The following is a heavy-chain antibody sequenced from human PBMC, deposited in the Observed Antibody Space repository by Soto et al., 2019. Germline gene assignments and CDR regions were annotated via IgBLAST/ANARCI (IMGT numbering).Heavy chain of an antibody. D-gene: IGHD1-7*01. CDR3: ARHSHWNYENDAFDI. CDR1: GYSFTSYW. V-gene: IGHV5-51*01. J-gene: IGHJ3*02. CDR2: IYPGDSDT. Sequence: GESLKISCKGSGYSFTSYWIGWVRQMPGKGLEWMGIIYPGDSDTRYSPSFQGKVTISADKSISTAYLQWSSLKASDTAMYYCARHSHWNYENDAFDIWGQGTMVTVSS.